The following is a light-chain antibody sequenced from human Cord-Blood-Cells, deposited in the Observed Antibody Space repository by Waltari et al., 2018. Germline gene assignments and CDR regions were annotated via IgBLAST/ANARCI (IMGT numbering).Light chain of an antibody. CDR3: QQYYSTPYT. V-gene: IGKV4-1*01. Sequence: DIVMTQSPDSLAVSLGARATINCKSSPSVLYSSNNKNYLAWYQQKPGQPPKLLIYWASNQESGVPDRFSGSGSGTDFTLTISSLQAEDVAVYYCQQYYSTPYTFGQGTKLEIK. J-gene: IGKJ2*01. CDR1: PSVLYSSNNKNY. CDR2: WAS.